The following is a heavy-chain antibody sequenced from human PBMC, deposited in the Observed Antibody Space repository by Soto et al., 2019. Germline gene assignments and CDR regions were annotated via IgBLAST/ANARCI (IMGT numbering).Heavy chain of an antibody. D-gene: IGHD4-17*01. J-gene: IGHJ5*02. CDR2: ISGSGGST. Sequence: EVQLLESGGGLVQPGGSLRLSCAASGFTFSSYAMSWVRQAPGKGLEWVSAISGSGGSTYYADSVKGRFTISRDNSKNTLYLQMNSLRAEDTAVYYCAKDNDDYGDYVGWFDPWGQGTLVTVS. CDR3: AKDNDDYGDYVGWFDP. CDR1: GFTFSSYA. V-gene: IGHV3-23*01.